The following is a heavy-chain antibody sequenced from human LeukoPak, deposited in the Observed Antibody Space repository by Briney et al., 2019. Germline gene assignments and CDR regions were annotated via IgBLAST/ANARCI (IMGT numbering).Heavy chain of an antibody. J-gene: IGHJ4*02. CDR1: GGSISGYY. V-gene: IGHV4-59*01. CDR2: IYYSGST. D-gene: IGHD2-15*01. Sequence: PSETLSLTCTVSGGSISGYYWNWIRQPPGKGLEWIGYIYYSGSTNYNPSLKSRVTISVDTSKNQFSLKLSSVTAADTAVYYCARGYCSGGSCYSGPKDYWGQGTLVTVSS. CDR3: ARGYCSGGSCYSGPKDY.